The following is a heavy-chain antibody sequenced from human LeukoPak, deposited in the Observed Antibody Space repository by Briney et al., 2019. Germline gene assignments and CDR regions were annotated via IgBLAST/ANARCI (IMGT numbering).Heavy chain of an antibody. V-gene: IGHV4-59*01. D-gene: IGHD3-10*01. CDR1: GGSMDSFY. CDR3: ARLARLTLIRGVTGYHSLDV. Sequence: SETLSLTCTVSGGSMDSFYWSWIRQPPGGGLEWIGYIYYSGTTNYNPSLRGRLIISVDTSKNQFSLNLISVTAADTAVYYCARLARLTLIRGVTGYHSLDVWGKGTKVTVSS. J-gene: IGHJ6*04. CDR2: IYYSGTT.